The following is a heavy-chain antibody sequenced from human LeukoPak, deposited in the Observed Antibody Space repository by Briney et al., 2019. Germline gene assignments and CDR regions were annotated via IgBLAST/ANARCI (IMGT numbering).Heavy chain of an antibody. D-gene: IGHD2-15*01. CDR3: ARRVVAATPTYNWFDP. CDR2: IYYSGST. Sequence: QVQLQESGPALVKPSETLSLTCIVSGFSMRGYYLTWIRQPPGKWLEWVGCIYYSGSTYYTPSLKSRVTISVDTSKNQFSLKLSSVTAADTAVYYCARRVVAATPTYNWFDPWGQGTLVTVSS. J-gene: IGHJ5*02. CDR1: GFSMRGYY. V-gene: IGHV4-59*12.